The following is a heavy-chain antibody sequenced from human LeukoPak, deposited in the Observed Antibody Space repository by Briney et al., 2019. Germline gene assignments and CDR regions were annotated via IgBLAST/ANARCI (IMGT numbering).Heavy chain of an antibody. Sequence: GGSLRLSCAASGFTFSSYAMHWVRQAPGKGLEYVSAISSNGGSTYYANSVKGRFTISRDNSKNTLYLQTNSLRAEDTAVYYCARDGPYYYGSGPFDIWGQGTMVTVSS. J-gene: IGHJ3*02. V-gene: IGHV3-64*01. CDR3: ARDGPYYYGSGPFDI. CDR2: ISSNGGST. D-gene: IGHD3-10*01. CDR1: GFTFSSYA.